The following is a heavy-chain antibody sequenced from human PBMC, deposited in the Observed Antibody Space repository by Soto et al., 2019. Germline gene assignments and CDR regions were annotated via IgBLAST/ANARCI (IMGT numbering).Heavy chain of an antibody. Sequence: QVQLVQSGAEVKKPGASVKVSCKASGYTFTPYGISWVRQPPGQRLEWMGWISPYNDNTDYAQNFQGRVTITTDTSTSTAYMELRSLRADDTSVYYCARVRRQLVDMDVWGKGTTVTVSS. CDR1: GYTFTPYG. CDR3: ARVRRQLVDMDV. J-gene: IGHJ6*03. D-gene: IGHD6-6*01. V-gene: IGHV1-18*01. CDR2: ISPYNDNT.